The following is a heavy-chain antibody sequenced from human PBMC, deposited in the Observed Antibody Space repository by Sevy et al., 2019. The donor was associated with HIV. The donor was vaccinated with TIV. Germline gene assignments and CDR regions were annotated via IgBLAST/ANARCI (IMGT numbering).Heavy chain of an antibody. Sequence: GGSLRLSCAASGFSFSTYSMNWVRQAPGKGLEWVSSITSGSTCTYYVDSVKGRFSISRDNAKNSVLLQMNSLRAEDTAVDYCARSPEFQYQMLHGRQKYNGMDVWGQGTTVTVSS. D-gene: IGHD2-2*01. J-gene: IGHJ6*02. CDR1: GFSFSTYS. CDR3: ARSPEFQYQMLHGRQKYNGMDV. V-gene: IGHV3-21*01. CDR2: ITSGSTCT.